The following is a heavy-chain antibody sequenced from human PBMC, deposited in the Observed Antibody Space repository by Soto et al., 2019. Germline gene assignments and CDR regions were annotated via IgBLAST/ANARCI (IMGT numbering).Heavy chain of an antibody. V-gene: IGHV3-30*18. J-gene: IGHJ4*02. D-gene: IGHD3-10*01. CDR1: GFTFSSYG. CDR3: ANDYYGSGSRPTFDY. Sequence: QVQLVESGGGVVQPGRSLRLSCAASGFTFSSYGMHWVRQAPGKGLEWVAVISYDGSNKYYADSVKGRFTISRDNSKNTLYLQMNSLRAEDTAVYYCANDYYGSGSRPTFDYWGQGTLVTVSS. CDR2: ISYDGSNK.